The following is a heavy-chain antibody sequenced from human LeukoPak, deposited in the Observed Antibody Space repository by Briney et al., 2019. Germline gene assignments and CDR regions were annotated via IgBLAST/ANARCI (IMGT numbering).Heavy chain of an antibody. V-gene: IGHV1-69*13. CDR1: GGTFSSYA. J-gene: IGHJ4*02. CDR3: ARARRDGYNLNY. Sequence: GASVKVSCKASGGTFSSYAISWVRQAPGQGLEWMGGIIPIFGTANYAQKFQGRVTITADESTSTAYMELSSLRSEDTAVYYCARARRDGYNLNYWGQGTLVTVSS. D-gene: IGHD5-24*01. CDR2: IIPIFGTA.